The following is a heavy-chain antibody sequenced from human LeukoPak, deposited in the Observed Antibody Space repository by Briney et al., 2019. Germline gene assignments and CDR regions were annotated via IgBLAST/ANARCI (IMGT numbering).Heavy chain of an antibody. D-gene: IGHD3-10*01. CDR2: IYHSGST. CDR3: ARDRRRFGELLCLDY. V-gene: IGHV4-4*02. Sequence: PSGTLSLTCAVSGGSISSSNWWSWVRQPPGKGLEWIGEIYHSGSTNYNPSLKSRVTISVDKSKNQFSLKLSSVTAADTAVYYCARDRRRFGELLCLDYWGQGTLVTVSS. CDR1: GGSISSSNW. J-gene: IGHJ4*02.